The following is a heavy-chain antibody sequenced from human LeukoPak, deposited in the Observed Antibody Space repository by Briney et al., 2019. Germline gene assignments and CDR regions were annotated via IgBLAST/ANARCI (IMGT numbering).Heavy chain of an antibody. J-gene: IGHJ1*01. Sequence: GGSPRLYCAASGFTFSRHWMHWVRQAPGKGLVWVSRVNSDGRSINYADSVKGRFTISRDNAKNTLYLQMNSLRVEDTAVYYCARGSISGYDSDLWGQGTLVTVSA. V-gene: IGHV3-74*01. CDR2: VNSDGRSI. D-gene: IGHD5-12*01. CDR1: GFTFSRHW. CDR3: ARGSISGYDSDL.